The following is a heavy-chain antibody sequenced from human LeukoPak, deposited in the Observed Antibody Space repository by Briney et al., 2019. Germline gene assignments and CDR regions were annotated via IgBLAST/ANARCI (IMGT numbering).Heavy chain of an antibody. Sequence: SETVSCKASGGTFSSYAICWVRQAPGQPLEWTGGVIPIFVTANYAQKFQGRVTITADESTSTAYMELSSLSSEHTAVYYCASPQEYTPYYYYGMDVWGRGTTVTVSS. V-gene: IGHV1-69*13. CDR1: GGTFSSYA. CDR3: ASPQEYTPYYYYGMDV. J-gene: IGHJ6*04. D-gene: IGHD1-1*01. CDR2: VIPIFVTA.